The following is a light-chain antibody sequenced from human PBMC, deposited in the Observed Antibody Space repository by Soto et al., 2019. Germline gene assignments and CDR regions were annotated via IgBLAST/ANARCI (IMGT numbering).Light chain of an antibody. Sequence: EIVLTQSPVTLSLSPGERATLSCRASQSVRTYLAWYQVKPGQAPRLLIYDASSRASGVPARFSGSGSGTDFTLTISSLQPEDFATYYCQQLFMYPPTFGPGTKVDIK. CDR2: DAS. V-gene: IGKV3-11*01. CDR1: QSVRTY. CDR3: QQLFMYPPT. J-gene: IGKJ3*01.